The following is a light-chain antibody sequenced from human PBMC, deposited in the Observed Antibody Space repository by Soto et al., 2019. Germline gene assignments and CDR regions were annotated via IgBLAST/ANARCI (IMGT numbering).Light chain of an antibody. CDR3: SSFTSSDSRWV. CDR2: EVN. V-gene: IGLV2-14*01. CDR1: SSDVGGYNY. J-gene: IGLJ3*02. Sequence: QSALTQPASVSGSPGQSITISCTGTSSDVGGYNYVSWYRQHPGKAPNLMISEVNNRPSGVSNRFSGSKSGNTASLTISGLQAEDEADYYCSSFTSSDSRWVFGGGTSSPS.